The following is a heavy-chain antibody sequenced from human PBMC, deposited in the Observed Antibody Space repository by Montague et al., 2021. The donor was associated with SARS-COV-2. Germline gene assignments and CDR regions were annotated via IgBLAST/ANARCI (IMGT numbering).Heavy chain of an antibody. CDR3: ARHGKTRIAMIVVVIGYFDY. D-gene: IGHD3-22*01. CDR1: GGSISSSSYY. J-gene: IGHJ4*02. CDR2: ICYSGST. Sequence: SETLSLTYTVSGGSISSSSYYWGWIRQPPGKGLEWIGSICYSGSTYYNPSLKSRVTISVDTSKNQFSLKLSSVTAADTAVYYCARHGKTRIAMIVVVIGYFDYWGQGTLVTVSS. V-gene: IGHV4-39*01.